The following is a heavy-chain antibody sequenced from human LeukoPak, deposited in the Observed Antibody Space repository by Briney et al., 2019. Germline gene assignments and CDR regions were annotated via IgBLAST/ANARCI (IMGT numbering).Heavy chain of an antibody. CDR1: GYTFTSYD. V-gene: IGHV1-8*01. Sequence: GASVKVSCKASGYTFTSYDINWVRQATGQGLEWMGWMNPNSGNTGYAQKFQGRVTMTRNTSISTAYMELSSLRSEDTAVYYCVRHMPTQGSHAFDIWGQGTMVTVSS. J-gene: IGHJ3*02. D-gene: IGHD2-2*01. CDR3: VRHMPTQGSHAFDI. CDR2: MNPNSGNT.